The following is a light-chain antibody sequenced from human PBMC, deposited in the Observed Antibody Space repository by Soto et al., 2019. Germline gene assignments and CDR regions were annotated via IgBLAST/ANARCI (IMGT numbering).Light chain of an antibody. CDR2: RDN. Sequence: QSVLTQPPSVSGTPGQRVTISCSGGISNIATNYVHWFQQLPGTAPKVLSNRDNQRPSGVPDRFSGSKSGTSVSLAISGLRSEDEAEYYCAAWDDTVRSYVFGTGTKVTVL. CDR1: ISNIATNY. J-gene: IGLJ1*01. V-gene: IGLV1-47*01. CDR3: AAWDDTVRSYV.